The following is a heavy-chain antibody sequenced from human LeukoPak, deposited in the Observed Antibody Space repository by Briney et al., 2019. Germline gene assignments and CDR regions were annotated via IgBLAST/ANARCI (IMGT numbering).Heavy chain of an antibody. Sequence: GGSLRLSCAASGFTVSTNYMSWVRQAPGKGLEWVSVVYSGGSTYYADSVKGRFTFSRDNSKNTLYLQMNSLRAEDTAVYYCARDHSPEYNSSAGYFQLWGQGTLVTVSS. CDR2: VYSGGST. J-gene: IGHJ1*01. D-gene: IGHD6-6*01. V-gene: IGHV3-66*01. CDR1: GFTVSTNY. CDR3: ARDHSPEYNSSAGYFQL.